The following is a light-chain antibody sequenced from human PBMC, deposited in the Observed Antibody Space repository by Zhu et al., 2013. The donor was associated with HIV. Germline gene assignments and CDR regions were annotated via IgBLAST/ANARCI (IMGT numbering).Light chain of an antibody. CDR1: ETVGNNY. J-gene: IGKJ2*01. CDR3: QQYETSPYA. Sequence: IVLTQSPGTLSLSPGERATLSCRASETVGNNYLAWHQHKPGQAPRLLIYGASTRATDIPDRFSGSGSGTDFTLTISGVEPEDCGLYYCQQYETSPYAFGQGTRVEI. V-gene: IGKV3-20*01. CDR2: GAS.